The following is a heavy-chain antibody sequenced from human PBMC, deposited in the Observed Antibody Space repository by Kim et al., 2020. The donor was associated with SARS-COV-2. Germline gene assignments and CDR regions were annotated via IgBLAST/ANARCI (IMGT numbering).Heavy chain of an antibody. V-gene: IGHV3-23*01. CDR2: ITSNGAVT. D-gene: IGHD5-18*01. CDR3: AKRGVDAVMGRLCDY. J-gene: IGHJ4*02. Sequence: GGSLRLSCAASGFTFSTYGMSWVRQAPGKGLEWVSAITSNGAVTYYADSVKGRFAISRDNSKNTLYLQMNSLRAEDTAIYYCAKRGVDAVMGRLCDYWGQGTLVTVSS. CDR1: GFTFSTYG.